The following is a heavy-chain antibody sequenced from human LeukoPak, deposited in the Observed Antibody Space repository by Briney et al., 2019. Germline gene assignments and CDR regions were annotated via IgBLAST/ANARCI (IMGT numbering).Heavy chain of an antibody. CDR2: INHSGST. J-gene: IGHJ4*02. V-gene: IGHV4-34*01. D-gene: IGHD6-13*01. CDR3: ARAGNGYSSSWYVSHFDY. Sequence: SETLPLTCAVYGGSFSGYYWSWIRQPPGKGLEWIGKINHSGSTNYKPSLKSRVTISVDTSKNQFSLKLSSVTAADTAVYYCARAGNGYSSSWYVSHFDYWGQGTLVTVSS. CDR1: GGSFSGYY.